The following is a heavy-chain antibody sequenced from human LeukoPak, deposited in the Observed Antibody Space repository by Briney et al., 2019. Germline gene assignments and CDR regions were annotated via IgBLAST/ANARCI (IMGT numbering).Heavy chain of an antibody. CDR1: GYTFTSYY. V-gene: IGHV1-46*01. Sequence: ASVKVSCKASGYTFTSYYMHWVRQAPGQGLEWMGIINPSGGSTSYAQKFQGRVTMTRDTSTSTVYMELRSLRSDETAVYYCARGGQLELRGGHYYYYGMDVWGQGTRVTV. D-gene: IGHD1-7*01. J-gene: IGHJ6*02. CDR2: INPSGGST. CDR3: ARGGQLELRGGHYYYYGMDV.